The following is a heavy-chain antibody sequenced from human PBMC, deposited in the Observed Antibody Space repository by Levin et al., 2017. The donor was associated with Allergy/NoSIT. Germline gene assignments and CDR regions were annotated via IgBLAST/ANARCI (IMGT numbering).Heavy chain of an antibody. J-gene: IGHJ3*02. CDR2: LSSSSSTL. CDR3: ASALPQRAFDI. Sequence: GESLKISCAASGFTFSSYSMNWVRQAPGKGLEWVSYLSSSSSTLYYADSVKGRFTISRDNAKNSLYLQMNSLRVEDTAVYYCASALPQRAFDIWGEGTMVTVSS. V-gene: IGHV3-48*04. CDR1: GFTFSSYS.